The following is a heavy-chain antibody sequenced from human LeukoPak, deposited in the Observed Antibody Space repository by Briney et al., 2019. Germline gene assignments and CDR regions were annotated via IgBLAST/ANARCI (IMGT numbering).Heavy chain of an antibody. D-gene: IGHD4-17*01. Sequence: GGSLRLSCAASGFTFSSYSMNWVRQAPGKGLEWVSSISSSSSYIYYADSVKGRFTISRDNAKNSLYLQMNSLRAEDTAVYYCATTVTTHYFDYWGQGTLVTVSS. CDR1: GFTFSSYS. J-gene: IGHJ4*02. V-gene: IGHV3-21*01. CDR2: ISSSSSYI. CDR3: ATTVTTHYFDY.